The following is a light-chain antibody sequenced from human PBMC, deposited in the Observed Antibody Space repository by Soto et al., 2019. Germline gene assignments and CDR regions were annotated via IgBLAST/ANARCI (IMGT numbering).Light chain of an antibody. CDR2: DDN. CDR3: GSWDSRLSDYV. Sequence: QSVLTQPPSVSAAPGQKVTTSCSGSSSNIGGNSVSWYQQLPGTAPKLLIYDDNKRPSGIPDRFSGSKSGTSATLGITGFQTGDEADYYCGSWDSRLSDYVFGNATKVTV. CDR1: SSNIGGNS. J-gene: IGLJ1*01. V-gene: IGLV1-51*01.